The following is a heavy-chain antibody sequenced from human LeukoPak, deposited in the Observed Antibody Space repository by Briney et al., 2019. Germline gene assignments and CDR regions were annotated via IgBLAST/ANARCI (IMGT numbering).Heavy chain of an antibody. V-gene: IGHV4-59*01. J-gene: IGHJ4*02. D-gene: IGHD3-22*01. CDR3: AGAPGYYDSSGYYYYYFDY. CDR2: IYYSGST. CDR1: GGSISSYY. Sequence: SETLSLTCTVSGGSISSYYWSWIRQPPGKGLEWIGYIYYSGSTNYNPSLKSRVTISVDTSKNQFSLKLSSVTAADTAVYYCAGAPGYYDSSGYYYYYFDYWGQGTLVTVSS.